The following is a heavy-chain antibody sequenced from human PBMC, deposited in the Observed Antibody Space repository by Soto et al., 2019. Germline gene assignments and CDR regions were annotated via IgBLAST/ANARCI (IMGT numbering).Heavy chain of an antibody. D-gene: IGHD3-22*01. J-gene: IGHJ4*02. CDR1: GYTFTMSG. CDR3: AREDYYYDSSGNGGTEFDS. Sequence: QVQLVQSGAEVKRPGASVMVSCKASGYTFTMSGISWVRQAPGQGLEWLGWISPYNGITDYAQKVQGRATLTRDTSTSTVYMELRRLRPDDTAVYYCAREDYYYDSSGNGGTEFDSWGQGTLVTVAA. V-gene: IGHV1-18*01. CDR2: ISPYNGIT.